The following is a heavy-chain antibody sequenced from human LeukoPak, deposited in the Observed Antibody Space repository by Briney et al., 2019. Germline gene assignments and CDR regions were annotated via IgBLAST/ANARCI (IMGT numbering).Heavy chain of an antibody. CDR1: GFSFRDFW. D-gene: IGHD5-12*01. CDR2: INQGGSVK. Sequence: PVGSPRLSCAASGFSFRDFWMTWVRQAPGKGLEWVANINQGGSVKYYVDSVKGRFTISRDDAKSSLYVQMNSLRDEDTAVYYCARFGYSGWNLEYWGQGTLVTVSS. V-gene: IGHV3-7*01. CDR3: ARFGYSGWNLEY. J-gene: IGHJ4*02.